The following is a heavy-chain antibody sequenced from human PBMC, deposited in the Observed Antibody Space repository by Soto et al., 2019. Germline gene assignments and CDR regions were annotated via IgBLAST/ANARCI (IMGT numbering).Heavy chain of an antibody. CDR3: ARAPPDDFWSGYSRRGWFDP. D-gene: IGHD3-3*01. Sequence: GESVKLSCKGSGYSFTSYWIGWVRQMPGKGLEWMGIINPGDSDTRYSPSFQGQVTISADKSISTAYLQWSSLKASDTAMYYCARAPPDDFWSGYSRRGWFDPWGQGTLVTVSS. V-gene: IGHV5-51*01. CDR2: INPGDSDT. CDR1: GYSFTSYW. J-gene: IGHJ5*02.